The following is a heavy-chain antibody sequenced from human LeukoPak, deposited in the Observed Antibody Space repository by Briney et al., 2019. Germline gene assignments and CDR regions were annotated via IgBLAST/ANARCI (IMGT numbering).Heavy chain of an antibody. CDR1: GFTFSDAW. CDR2: ITSRTDGGTT. Sequence: GGSLRLSCAASGFTFSDAWMTWVRQAPGKGLEWVGRITSRTDGGTTDYAAPVKGKFTFSRDDSKNTLYLQMNSLKTEDAAVYYCTTDPNFDYVWGTYRLDYWGQGTLVTVSS. J-gene: IGHJ4*02. CDR3: TTDPNFDYVWGTYRLDY. D-gene: IGHD3-16*02. V-gene: IGHV3-15*05.